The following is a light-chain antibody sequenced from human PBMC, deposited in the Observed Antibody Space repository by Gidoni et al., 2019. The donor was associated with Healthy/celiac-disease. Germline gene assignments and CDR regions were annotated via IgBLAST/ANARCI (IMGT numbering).Light chain of an antibody. CDR3: QQSYSTPWT. CDR1: QSISSY. Sequence: DIQMTQSPSSLSASVGDRVTITCRASQSISSYLNWYQQKPGKAPKLLIYAASSLQSGVPSRFSGSGSGTDFPLTISSLQPEDFATYYCQQSYSTPWTFXQXTKVEIK. J-gene: IGKJ1*01. V-gene: IGKV1-39*01. CDR2: AAS.